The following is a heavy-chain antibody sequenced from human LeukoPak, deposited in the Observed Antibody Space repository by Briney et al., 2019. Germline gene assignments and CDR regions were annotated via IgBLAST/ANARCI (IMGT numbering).Heavy chain of an antibody. Sequence: GGSLRLSCTASGFTFTTYWMAWVRQTPGKGLEWVANIEQDGSEKYYAESVRGRFTISRDNAKNSLYLQMNSLRAEDTAVYYCSNGIYDNSYWGQGTLVTVSS. V-gene: IGHV3-7*01. J-gene: IGHJ4*02. CDR2: IEQDGSEK. CDR3: SNGIYDNSY. CDR1: GFTFTTYW. D-gene: IGHD3-22*01.